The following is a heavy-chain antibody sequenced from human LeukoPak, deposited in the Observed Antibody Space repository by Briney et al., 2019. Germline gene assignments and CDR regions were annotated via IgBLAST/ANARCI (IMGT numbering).Heavy chain of an antibody. D-gene: IGHD1-26*01. CDR1: GFTFSSYW. CDR2: ISYDGSNK. J-gene: IGHJ4*02. CDR3: ARSLGRAPLDY. V-gene: IGHV3-30-3*01. Sequence: PGGSLRLSCAASGFTFSSYWMSWVRQAPGKGLEWVAVISYDGSNKYYADSVKGRFTISRDNSKNTLYLQMNSLRAEDTAVYYCARSLGRAPLDYWGQGTLVTVSS.